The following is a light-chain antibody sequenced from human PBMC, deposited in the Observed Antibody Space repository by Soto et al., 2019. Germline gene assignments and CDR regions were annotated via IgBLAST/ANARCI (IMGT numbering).Light chain of an antibody. V-gene: IGKV1-5*01. Sequence: DIRMTQSPSTLSASVGDTVTITCRASQTISRWLAWYQQKPGKAPRLLIYTASTLESGVPSRFSASGSGTEFTLTISSLHPDDFATYYCQEYNNYWTFGQGTKVEVK. J-gene: IGKJ1*01. CDR2: TAS. CDR1: QTISRW. CDR3: QEYNNYWT.